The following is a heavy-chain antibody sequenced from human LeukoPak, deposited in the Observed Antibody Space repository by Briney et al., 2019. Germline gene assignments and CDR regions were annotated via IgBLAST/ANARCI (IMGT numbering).Heavy chain of an antibody. CDR3: ARDLDYGSGSFSN. V-gene: IGHV1-2*02. D-gene: IGHD3-10*01. CDR2: INPNSGGT. J-gene: IGHJ4*02. Sequence: ASVKASCKASGYAFTDFYIHWVRQAPGQGLEWMGWINPNSGGTTYAQKFQGRVTMTTDTSISTAYLELNGLRSDDTAVYYCARDLDYGSGSFSNWGQGAIVTVSS. CDR1: GYAFTDFY.